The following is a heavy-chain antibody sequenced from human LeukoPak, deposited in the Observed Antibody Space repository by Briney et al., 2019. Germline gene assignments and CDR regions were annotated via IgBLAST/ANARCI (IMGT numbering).Heavy chain of an antibody. D-gene: IGHD3-10*01. CDR1: DDAISTTAYY. Sequence: SETLSLTCSVSDDAISTTAYYWGWVLQSPGKGLEWIGSIYYNGDTYYDPSLKSRISISIDTSKNQFSLNLNSMTAADSGVYYCARHFRFIGFGELLAFDTWGQGTRVIVSS. CDR2: IYYNGDT. V-gene: IGHV4-39*01. CDR3: ARHFRFIGFGELLAFDT. J-gene: IGHJ4*02.